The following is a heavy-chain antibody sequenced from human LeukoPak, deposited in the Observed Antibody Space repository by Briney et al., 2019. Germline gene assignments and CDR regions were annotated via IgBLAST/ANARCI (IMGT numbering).Heavy chain of an antibody. CDR3: AKVAYNWNDGGYFDY. J-gene: IGHJ4*02. CDR2: VSGSGGST. D-gene: IGHD1-20*01. V-gene: IGHV3-23*01. CDR1: GFTFSSYA. Sequence: GGSLRLSCAASGFTFSSYAMSWVRQAPGKGLEWVSAVSGSGGSTYYADSVKGRFTISRDNSKNTLYLQMNSLRAEDTAVYYCAKVAYNWNDGGYFDYWGQGTLVTVSS.